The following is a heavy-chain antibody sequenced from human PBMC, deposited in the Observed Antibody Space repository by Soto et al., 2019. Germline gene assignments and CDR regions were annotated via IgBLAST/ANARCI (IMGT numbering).Heavy chain of an antibody. J-gene: IGHJ4*02. CDR2: VYWDDSK. CDR3: AHGRGGVASF. V-gene: IGHV2-5*02. D-gene: IGHD2-2*01. Sequence: QITLNESGPTLVKPTQTLTLTCTFSGFSLSTRDVGVGWIRQPPGEALEWLGVVYWDDSKTYSPSLESRLTITKDTSNNQVGLRMTKMDPVDTAAYYCAHGRGGVASFWGQGTLVTVSS. CDR1: GFSLSTRDVG.